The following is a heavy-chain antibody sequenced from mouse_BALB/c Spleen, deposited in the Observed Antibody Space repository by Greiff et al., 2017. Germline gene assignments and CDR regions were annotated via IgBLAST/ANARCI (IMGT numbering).Heavy chain of an antibody. CDR2: INPYNGAT. D-gene: IGHD2-2*01. CDR1: GYSFTGYY. V-gene: IGHV1-31*01. Sequence: EVKLVESGPELVKPGASVKISCKASGYSFTGYYMHWVKQSHVKSLEWIGRINPYNGATSYNQNFKDKASLTVDKSSSTAYMELHSLTSEDSAVYYCAREGYDGVFAYWGQGTLVTVSA. CDR3: AREGYDGVFAY. J-gene: IGHJ3*01.